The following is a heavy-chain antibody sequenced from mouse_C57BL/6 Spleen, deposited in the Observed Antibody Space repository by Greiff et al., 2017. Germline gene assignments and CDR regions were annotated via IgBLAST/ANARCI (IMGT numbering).Heavy chain of an antibody. J-gene: IGHJ2*01. V-gene: IGHV2-9-1*01. CDR3: ARNALLRSYYFDY. CDR2: IWTGGGT. Sequence: VQVVESGPGLVAPSQSLSITCTVSGFSLTSYAISWVRQPPGKGLEWLGVIWTGGGTNYNSALKSRLSISKDNSKSQVFLKMNSLQTDDTARYYCARNALLRSYYFDYWGQGTTLTVSS. D-gene: IGHD1-1*01. CDR1: GFSLTSYA.